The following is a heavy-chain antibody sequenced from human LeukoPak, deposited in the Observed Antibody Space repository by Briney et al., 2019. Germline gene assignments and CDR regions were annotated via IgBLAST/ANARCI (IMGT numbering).Heavy chain of an antibody. J-gene: IGHJ5*02. D-gene: IGHD6-19*01. CDR2: INSDGSSR. CDR1: GITFRSYW. V-gene: IGHV3-74*01. CDR3: ARDQSSGWWPHWCDP. Sequence: GSLRLSCAASGITFRSYWMHWVRQAPGKGLVWVSRINSDGSSRSYADSVKGRFTISRDNAKSTLYLQMISLRAEDTAVYYCARDQSSGWWPHWCDPWGQGTLVTVSS.